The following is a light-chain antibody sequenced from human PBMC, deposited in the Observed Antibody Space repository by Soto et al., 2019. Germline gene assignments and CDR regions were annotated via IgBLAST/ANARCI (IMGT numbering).Light chain of an antibody. CDR2: AAS. Sequence: DIQLTQSPSLLSASLGDRVTITCVASQAISTYLAWYQQTSGKAPKLLISAASTLQRGVPSRFRGSGSGTQFTLTISSLQPEDFATYYCQQLNAYPLTFGGGTKVDI. CDR3: QQLNAYPLT. V-gene: IGKV1-9*01. CDR1: QAISTY. J-gene: IGKJ4*01.